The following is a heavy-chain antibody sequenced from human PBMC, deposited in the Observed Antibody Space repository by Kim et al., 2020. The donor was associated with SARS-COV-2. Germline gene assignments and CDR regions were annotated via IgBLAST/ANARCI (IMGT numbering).Heavy chain of an antibody. CDR2: IYHGGST. Sequence: SETLSLTCAVYGGSFSGYYWSWIRQPPGKGLEWIGEIYHGGSTKYNPSLKSRVTISVDTSTNHFSLQLSSVTAADTAVYYCSRGLYYYGSGCYLDYWGQG. CDR3: SRGLYYYGSGCYLDY. D-gene: IGHD3-10*01. J-gene: IGHJ4*02. V-gene: IGHV4-34*01. CDR1: GGSFSGYY.